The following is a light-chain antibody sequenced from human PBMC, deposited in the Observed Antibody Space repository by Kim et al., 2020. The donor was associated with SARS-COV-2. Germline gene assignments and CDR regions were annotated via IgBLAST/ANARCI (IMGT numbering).Light chain of an antibody. CDR1: NIGSKS. J-gene: IGLJ2*01. V-gene: IGLV3-21*04. Sequence: SYELTQPPSVSVAPEETASITCGGHNIGSKSIHWYQQRPGQAPGLIIYYDNERPSGIPERFPGSNSDNTATLTINRVEAGDEADYYFQVWDSSTDHVVFGEGTQLTVL. CDR2: YDN. CDR3: QVWDSSTDHVV.